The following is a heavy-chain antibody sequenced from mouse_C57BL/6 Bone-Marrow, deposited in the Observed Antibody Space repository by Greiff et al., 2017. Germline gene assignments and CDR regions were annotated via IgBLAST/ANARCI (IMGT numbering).Heavy chain of an antibody. J-gene: IGHJ2*01. V-gene: IGHV1-69*01. CDR2: IDPSDSYT. CDR3: AIVHDY. Sequence: QVQLQQPGAELVMPGASVKLSCKASGYTFTSYWMHWVKQRPGQGLEWIGEIDPSDSYTNYNQKFKGKSTLTVDKSSSTAYMQLSSLTSEDSAVYYCAIVHDYWGQGTTLTVSS. CDR1: GYTFTSYW.